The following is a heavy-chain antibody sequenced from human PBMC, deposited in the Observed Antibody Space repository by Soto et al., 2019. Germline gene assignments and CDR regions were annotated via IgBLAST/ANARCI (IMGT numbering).Heavy chain of an antibody. CDR1: GYTFTSYA. J-gene: IGHJ4*02. D-gene: IGHD3-16*02. CDR3: ARDSDYVWGSYRYCLDY. V-gene: IGHV1-3*01. Sequence: QVQLVQSGAEVKKPGASVKVSCKASGYTFTSYAMHWVRQAPGQRLEWMGWINAGNGNTKYSQKFQGRVTITRDTXXXXXXXXXXXXXXXXXXXYYCARDSDYVWGSYRYCLDYWGQGTLVTVSS. CDR2: INAGNGNT.